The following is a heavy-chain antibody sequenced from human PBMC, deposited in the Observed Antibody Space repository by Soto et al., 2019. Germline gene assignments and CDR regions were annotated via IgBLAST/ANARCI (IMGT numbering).Heavy chain of an antibody. Sequence: GGSLRLCCSACGFTFSSYAMHWVRQAPGKGLEYVSAISSNGGSTYYADSVKGRFTISRDNSKNTLYLQMSSLRAEDTAVYYCVKDQPPDPTPPMAFDIWGQGTMVTVSS. CDR1: GFTFSSYA. CDR2: ISSNGGST. CDR3: VKDQPPDPTPPMAFDI. V-gene: IGHV3-64D*08. D-gene: IGHD4-4*01. J-gene: IGHJ3*02.